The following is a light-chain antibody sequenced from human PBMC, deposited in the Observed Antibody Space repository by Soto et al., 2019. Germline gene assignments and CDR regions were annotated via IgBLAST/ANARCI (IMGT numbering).Light chain of an antibody. CDR3: QQYHNWPA. V-gene: IGKV3-15*01. CDR1: QSVFSS. Sequence: EIVMTQSPATLSVSPGDRATLSCRASQSVFSSLDWYQQKPGQAPRLLIYGAATRATGIPARFSGSGSGTEFTLTISSLHSENFAVYYCQQYHNWPAFGQGTKVEIK. J-gene: IGKJ1*01. CDR2: GAA.